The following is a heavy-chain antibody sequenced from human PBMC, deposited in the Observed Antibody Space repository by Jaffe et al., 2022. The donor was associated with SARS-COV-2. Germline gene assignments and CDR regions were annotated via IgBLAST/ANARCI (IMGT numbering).Heavy chain of an antibody. Sequence: EVQLLESGGGLVQPGGSLRLSCAASGFTFSSYAMSWVRQAPGKGLEWVSAISGSGGSTYYADSVKGRFTISRDNSKNTLYLQMNSLRAEDTAVYYCVRYYDSSGYYSAYWGQGTLVTVSS. CDR2: ISGSGGST. CDR1: GFTFSSYA. D-gene: IGHD3-22*01. V-gene: IGHV3-23*01. CDR3: VRYYDSSGYYSAY. J-gene: IGHJ4*02.